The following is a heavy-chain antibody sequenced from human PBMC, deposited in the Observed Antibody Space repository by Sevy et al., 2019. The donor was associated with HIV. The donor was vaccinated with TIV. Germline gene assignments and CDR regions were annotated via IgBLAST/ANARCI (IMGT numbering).Heavy chain of an antibody. CDR3: AGALYDSSGSFDALDI. J-gene: IGHJ3*02. CDR2: IFRGGDGT. D-gene: IGHD3-22*01. Sequence: GGSLRLSCVASGFTFSNYAMNWVRQAPGKGLEWVSTIFRGGDGTYYADSVKGRFTISRDNSKDTVYLQLSSLRADDTAVYYCAGALYDSSGSFDALDIWAQGTMVTVSS. V-gene: IGHV3-23*01. CDR1: GFTFSNYA.